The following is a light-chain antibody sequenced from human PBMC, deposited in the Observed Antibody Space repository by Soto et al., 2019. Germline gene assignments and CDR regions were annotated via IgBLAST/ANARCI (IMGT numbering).Light chain of an antibody. Sequence: QSVLTQPPSVSGAPGQRVTISCTGSSSNIGAGYDVHWYQQLPGTAPKLLIYGNSNRPSGVPDRFSGSQSGASASLAITGXXAEDEADYYCQSYDSSLSGYVFGXGTKVTVL. V-gene: IGLV1-40*01. CDR1: SSNIGAGYD. CDR3: QSYDSSLSGYV. CDR2: GNS. J-gene: IGLJ1*01.